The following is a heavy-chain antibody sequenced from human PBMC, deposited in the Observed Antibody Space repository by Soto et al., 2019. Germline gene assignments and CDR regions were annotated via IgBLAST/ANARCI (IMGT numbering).Heavy chain of an antibody. V-gene: IGHV3-7*01. CDR2: IKGDGSEK. J-gene: IGHJ4*02. D-gene: IGHD3-3*01. CDR1: GFTFSSYG. CDR3: VRGTMAPGLDH. Sequence: GGSLRLSCAASGFTFSSYGIHWVRQVPGKGLEWVANIKGDGSEKYYVDSLKGRFTISRDNAKNSLYLHMNSLRAEDTAVYYCVRGTMAPGLDHWGQGTLVTVS.